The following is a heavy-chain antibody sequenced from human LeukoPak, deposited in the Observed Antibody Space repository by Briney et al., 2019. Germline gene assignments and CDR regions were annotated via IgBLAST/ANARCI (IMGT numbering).Heavy chain of an antibody. V-gene: IGHV3-23*01. D-gene: IGHD6-6*01. Sequence: SGGSLRLSCAASGFTFSSYAVSWVRQAPGKGLEWVSAISGSGGSTYYADSVKGRFTISRDNSKNTLYLQMNSLRAEDTAVYYCAKVEAAHYYYYYMNVWGKGTTVTVSS. J-gene: IGHJ6*03. CDR1: GFTFSSYA. CDR2: ISGSGGST. CDR3: AKVEAAHYYYYYMNV.